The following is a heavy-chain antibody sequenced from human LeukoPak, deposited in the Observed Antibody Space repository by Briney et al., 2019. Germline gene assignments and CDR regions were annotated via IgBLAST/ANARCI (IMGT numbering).Heavy chain of an antibody. Sequence: SETLSLTCAVSGVSFDDYYWAWVRQTPGKGLEWIGEINHSGYTNDSPSLKSRVTLSIDTSRKQFSLNLRSVTVADAGTYYCTRMATGHDYWGQGTLVTVSS. D-gene: IGHD5-12*01. J-gene: IGHJ4*02. CDR1: GVSFDDYY. CDR3: TRMATGHDY. CDR2: INHSGYT. V-gene: IGHV4-34*01.